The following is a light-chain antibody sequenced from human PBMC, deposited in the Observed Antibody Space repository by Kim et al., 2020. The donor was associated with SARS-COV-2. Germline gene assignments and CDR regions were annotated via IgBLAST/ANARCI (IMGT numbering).Light chain of an antibody. CDR3: QQYYTSPWT. Sequence: ATINCKSSQSVLYNSNNKNYLAWYQQKPGQPPKLLIYWASTRESGVPDRFSGSGSGTDFTLTISSLQAEDVAVYYCQQYYTSPWTFGQGTKVEIE. CDR1: QSVLYNSNNKNY. J-gene: IGKJ1*01. CDR2: WAS. V-gene: IGKV4-1*01.